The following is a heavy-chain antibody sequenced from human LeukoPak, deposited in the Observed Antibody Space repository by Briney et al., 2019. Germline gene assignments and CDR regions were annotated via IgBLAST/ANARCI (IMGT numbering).Heavy chain of an antibody. V-gene: IGHV3-53*04. CDR3: ARGGGAAGTIRHAFDI. Sequence: GGSQRLSCAASGFTVSSNYMSWLRHAPGRAVEGVSVIYSGGSTYYANSVKGRFTISRQNSNNTLYLQMNSLRAEDTAVYYCARGGGAAGTIRHAFDIWGRGTMVTVSS. CDR2: IYSGGST. CDR1: GFTVSSNY. J-gene: IGHJ3*02. D-gene: IGHD1-1*01.